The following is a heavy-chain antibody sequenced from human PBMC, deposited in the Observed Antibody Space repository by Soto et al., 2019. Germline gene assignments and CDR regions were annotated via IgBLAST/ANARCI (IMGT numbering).Heavy chain of an antibody. CDR3: ARGGGTLDY. CDR2: ISPRDGTT. V-gene: IGHV1-46*01. Sequence: ASVKVSCKASGYTFISYAIYWVRQAPGQGLEWMGIISPRDGTTTYAQNFQDRVTMTRDTSTRTVYMELSSLRSEDTAVYYCARGGGTLDYWGQGTLVTVSS. J-gene: IGHJ4*02. CDR1: GYTFISYA.